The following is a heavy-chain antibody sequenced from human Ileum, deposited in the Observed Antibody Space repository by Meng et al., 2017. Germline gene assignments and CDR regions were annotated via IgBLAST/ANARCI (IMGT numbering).Heavy chain of an antibody. D-gene: IGHD3-3*02. V-gene: IGHV4-39*01. CDR2: VYFTGYT. CDR3: ARHGHFTPDKYYFDY. CDR1: GDSVSSGSSD. Sequence: QLQLQESGPGLVKPSETRSLPCAGSGDSVSSGSSDWVWIRQPPGKALEWIGAVYFTGYTYYGPSLTGRGTISVDTSRNQFSLKLNSVTAADTALYFCARHGHFTPDKYYFDYWGQGTLVTVSS. J-gene: IGHJ4*02.